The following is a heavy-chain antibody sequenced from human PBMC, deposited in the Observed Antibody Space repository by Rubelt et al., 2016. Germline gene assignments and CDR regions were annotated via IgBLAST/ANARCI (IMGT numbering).Heavy chain of an antibody. CDR3: ARRSVTDYYYYMDV. J-gene: IGHJ6*03. V-gene: IGHV4-34*01. D-gene: IGHD4-23*01. CDR1: GGSFSGYY. Sequence: QMQLQQWGAGLLKPSEALSLTCAVYGGSFSGYYWSWIRQPPGKGLEWIGEINHSGSTYYNPSLKSRVTISVDTSKNQFSLKLSSVAAADTAVYYCARRSVTDYYYYMDVWGKGTTVTVSS. CDR2: INHSGST.